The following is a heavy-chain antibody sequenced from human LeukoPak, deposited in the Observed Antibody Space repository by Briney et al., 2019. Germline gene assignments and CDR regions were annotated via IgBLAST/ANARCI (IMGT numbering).Heavy chain of an antibody. V-gene: IGHV3-30-3*01. CDR1: GFTFSGYA. J-gene: IGHJ6*02. Sequence: PGGSLRLSCAASGFTFSGYAMHWVRQAPGKGLEWVAVISYDGSNKYYADSVKGRFTISRDNSKNTLYLQMNSLRAEDTAVYYCAREVYTYYYDSSGYSNYYYYGMDVWGQGTTVTVSS. CDR2: ISYDGSNK. D-gene: IGHD3-22*01. CDR3: AREVYTYYYDSSGYSNYYYYGMDV.